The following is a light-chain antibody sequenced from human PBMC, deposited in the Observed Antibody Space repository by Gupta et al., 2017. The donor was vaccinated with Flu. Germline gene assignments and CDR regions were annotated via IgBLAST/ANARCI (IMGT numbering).Light chain of an antibody. CDR3: QSYDSSLDGLYV. V-gene: IGLV1-40*01. J-gene: IGLJ1*01. CDR1: SSNIGAGFD. Sequence: QSVLTQPPSVYGDPGQRVTIYCTGSSSNIGAGFDLHWFQHLPGTAPKLLINGDNNRPSGVPDRFSASKSGTSASLAITGLQAEDEADYYCQSYDSSLDGLYVFGTGTKVTVL. CDR2: GDN.